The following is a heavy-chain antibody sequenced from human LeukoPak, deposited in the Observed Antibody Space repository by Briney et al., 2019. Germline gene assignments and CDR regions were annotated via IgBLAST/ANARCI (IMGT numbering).Heavy chain of an antibody. CDR1: GYTFTDYY. Sequence: ASVKVSCKASGYTFTDYYIHWLRQAPGQGLEWVGWIKPKSGGTNFAQKFQGRVTMTRDTSIGTVYMELTRLTFDDTAVYYCARDRKESGFVHWLSIYDYWGQGTLVTVSS. CDR2: IKPKSGGT. J-gene: IGHJ4*02. CDR3: ARDRKESGFVHWLSIYDY. D-gene: IGHD3-9*01. V-gene: IGHV1-2*02.